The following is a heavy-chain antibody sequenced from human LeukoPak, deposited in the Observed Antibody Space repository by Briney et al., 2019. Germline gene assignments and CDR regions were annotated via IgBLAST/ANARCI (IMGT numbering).Heavy chain of an antibody. J-gene: IGHJ4*02. V-gene: IGHV4-38-2*02. CDR2: IYHSGST. Sequence: PSETLSLTCTVSGYSISSGYYWGWIRQPPGKGLEWIGSIYHSGSTYYNPSLKSRVTISVDTSKNQFSLKQSSVTAADTAVYYCARLRITVVTPDYWGQGTLVTVSS. CDR3: ARLRITVVTPDY. D-gene: IGHD4-23*01. CDR1: GYSISSGYY.